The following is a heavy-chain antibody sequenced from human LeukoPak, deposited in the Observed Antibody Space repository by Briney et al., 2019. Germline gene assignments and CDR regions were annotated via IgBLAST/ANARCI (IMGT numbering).Heavy chain of an antibody. J-gene: IGHJ4*02. CDR3: ARVRYSGSFLGGLDY. D-gene: IGHD1-26*01. V-gene: IGHV3-30*04. CDR1: GFTFSTYA. Sequence: GGSLRLSCADSGFTFSTYAMHWVRQAPGKGLEWVALISYDESSKYYADSVKGRFTISRDNSKNTLYLQMNSLRAEDTAVYYCARVRYSGSFLGGLDYWGQGTLVTVSS. CDR2: ISYDESSK.